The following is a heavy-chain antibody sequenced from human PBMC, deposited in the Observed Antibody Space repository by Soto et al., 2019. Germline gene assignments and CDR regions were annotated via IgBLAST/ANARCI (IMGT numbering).Heavy chain of an antibody. V-gene: IGHV3-53*01. J-gene: IGHJ5*02. CDR1: GFSVSRNY. CDR3: VRDFTS. Sequence: PGGSLRLSCAASGFSVSRNYMSWVRQAPGKGLEWVSIIHAGGTSYFADSVKGRFTISRDNSKNTLYLQMNSLRAEDTAVYFCVRDFTSWGQGTLVTVSS. CDR2: IHAGGTS.